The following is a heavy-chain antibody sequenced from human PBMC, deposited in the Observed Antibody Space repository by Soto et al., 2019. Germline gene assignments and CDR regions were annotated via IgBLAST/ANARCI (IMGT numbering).Heavy chain of an antibody. D-gene: IGHD5-12*01. CDR3: ARDNGYDAATLDY. V-gene: IGHV3-21*02. CDR2: ISSSSSNI. J-gene: IGHJ4*02. Sequence: EVQLVESGGGLVKPGGSLRLSCAASGFTFSTCSMNWVRQAPGKGLEWVSSISSSSSNIYYADSVKGRFTISRDNAKNSLYLQMNSLRADDTAVYYRARDNGYDAATLDYWGQGTLVTVSS. CDR1: GFTFSTCS.